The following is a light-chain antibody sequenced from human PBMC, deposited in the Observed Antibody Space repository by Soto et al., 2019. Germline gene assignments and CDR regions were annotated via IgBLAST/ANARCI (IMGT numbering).Light chain of an antibody. CDR2: GNN. Sequence: SALTQAISVSGTPGQRVPITCSGSSSNIGRNSVNWYQHLPGTAPKLLTHGNNHRPSGVPDRFAGSKACTSAFLAISWLQPADDPADSSPAWADSLNAYVFGDGT. CDR3: PAWADSLNAYV. CDR1: SSNIGRNS. V-gene: IGLV1-44*01. J-gene: IGLJ1*01.